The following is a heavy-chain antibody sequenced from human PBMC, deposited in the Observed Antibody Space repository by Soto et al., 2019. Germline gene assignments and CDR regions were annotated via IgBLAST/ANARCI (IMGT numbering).Heavy chain of an antibody. Sequence: ASVKVSCKASGYTFTSYGISCVRQAPGQGLEWMGWISAYNGNTNYAQKLQGRVTMTTDTSTSTAYMELRSLRSDDTAVYYCARASYYDILTGYSPSFDYWGQGTLVTVSS. D-gene: IGHD3-9*01. CDR2: ISAYNGNT. J-gene: IGHJ4*02. CDR3: ARASYYDILTGYSPSFDY. CDR1: GYTFTSYG. V-gene: IGHV1-18*01.